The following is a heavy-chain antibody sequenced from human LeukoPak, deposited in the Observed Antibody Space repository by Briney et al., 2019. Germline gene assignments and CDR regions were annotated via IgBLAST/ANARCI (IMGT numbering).Heavy chain of an antibody. CDR1: GYSVTSYW. CDR2: IYPGDSDT. CDR3: ARLRSLLKDADYDY. V-gene: IGHV5-51*01. Sequence: GESLKISCKGSGYSVTSYWIAWVRQMPGKALEWMGIIYPGDSDTGYSPSFQGQVTISADKSISTAYLQWSSLKASDTAMYYCARLRSLLKDADYDYWGQGTLVTVSS. D-gene: IGHD4-17*01. J-gene: IGHJ4*02.